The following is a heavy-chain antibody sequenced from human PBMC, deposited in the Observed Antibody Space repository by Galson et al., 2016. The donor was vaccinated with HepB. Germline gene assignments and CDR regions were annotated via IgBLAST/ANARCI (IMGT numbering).Heavy chain of an antibody. D-gene: IGHD5-18*01. CDR2: INYSGST. J-gene: IGHJ3*02. CDR1: GGPLSGYY. CDR3: ARERRTAMLRGRGFDI. Sequence: SETLSLTCAVYGGPLSGYYWNWIRQPPGKGLEWIGEINYSGSTNYNPSLKSRVTISIDTSKNQFSLKVNSVTAADTAVYYCARERRTAMLRGRGFDIWGQGTVVTVSS. V-gene: IGHV4-34*01.